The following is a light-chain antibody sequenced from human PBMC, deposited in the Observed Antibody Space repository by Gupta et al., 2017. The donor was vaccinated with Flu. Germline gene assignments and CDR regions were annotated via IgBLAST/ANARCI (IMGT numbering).Light chain of an antibody. CDR3: QSYDTSLNGYYV. V-gene: IGLV1-40*01. J-gene: IGLJ1*01. CDR1: SSTIGARYD. CDR2: ANS. Sequence: TISCTGSSSTIGARYDVHWYQQLPGTAPKLLISANSNRPAGVPDRFSGSKSGTSAPLAITGLQPEDEADYYCQSYDTSLNGYYVFGTGTKVTVI.